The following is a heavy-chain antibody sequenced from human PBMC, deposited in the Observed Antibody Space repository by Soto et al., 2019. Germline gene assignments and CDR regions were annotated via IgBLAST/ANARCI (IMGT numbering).Heavy chain of an antibody. CDR2: ISSDGNRK. CDR1: GFTFSDYA. CDR3: TKVETSGRGPPFSCDI. D-gene: IGHD6-19*01. Sequence: QVQLVESAGGVVQPGGSLSISCSASGFTFSDYAMQWVRQAPGKGLEWVAGISSDGNRKYYATSVKGRFAISKDKSMGTLFLQMDSLGTDDTAVYYCTKVETSGRGPPFSCDIWGQGTMVTVSS. J-gene: IGHJ3*02. V-gene: IGHV3-30*18.